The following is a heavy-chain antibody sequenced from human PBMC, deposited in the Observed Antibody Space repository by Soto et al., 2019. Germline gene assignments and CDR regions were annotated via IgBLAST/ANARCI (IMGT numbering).Heavy chain of an antibody. CDR1: VYSISSGCF. CDR2: MYHDGNT. Sequence: SETLSLTCSVSVYSISSGCFWGFIRQPPGKGLEWIANMYHDGNTHYNPSLKSRVTMSVDTSKNQFSLKLNSVTAADTAVYYCARESYSGYHSYDYWGQGILVTAPQ. D-gene: IGHD5-12*01. J-gene: IGHJ4*02. CDR3: ARESYSGYHSYDY. V-gene: IGHV4-38-2*02.